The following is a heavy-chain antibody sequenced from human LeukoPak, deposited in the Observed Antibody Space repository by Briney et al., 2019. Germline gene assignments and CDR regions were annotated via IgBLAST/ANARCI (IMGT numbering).Heavy chain of an antibody. Sequence: GGSLRLSCAASGFTFSNYGVSWVRQAPGRGLEWVSVISGSGGNRNYGDAVKGRFTISRDNSNNTLYLQMNSLRAEDTAVYYCARVRLTYDSRGLRYYFDYWGQGTRVTVSS. CDR3: ARVRLTYDSRGLRYYFDY. CDR1: GFTFSNYG. CDR2: ISGSGGNR. J-gene: IGHJ4*02. D-gene: IGHD3-22*01. V-gene: IGHV3-23*01.